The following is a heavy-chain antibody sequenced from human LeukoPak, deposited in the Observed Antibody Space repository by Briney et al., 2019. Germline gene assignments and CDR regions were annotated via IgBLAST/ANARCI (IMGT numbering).Heavy chain of an antibody. CDR3: ARAISIVGATYFDY. J-gene: IGHJ4*02. D-gene: IGHD1-26*01. CDR1: GGSISSYY. CDR2: IYYSGST. Sequence: SETLSLTCTVSGGSISSYYWSWIRQPPGKGLEWIGYIYYSGSTNYNPSLKSRVTISVDTSKNQFSLKLSSVTAADTAVYYCARAISIVGATYFDYWGQGTLVTVSS. V-gene: IGHV4-59*12.